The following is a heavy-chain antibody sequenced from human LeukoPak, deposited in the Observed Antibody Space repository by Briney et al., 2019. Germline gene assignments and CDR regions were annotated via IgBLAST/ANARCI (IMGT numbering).Heavy chain of an antibody. V-gene: IGHV3-74*01. Sequence: PGGSLGLSCAASGFTFSSYWMHWVRQVPGKGLVWVSRVNTDGRSTSYPDSVKGRFTISRDNAKNTLYLQMNSLRAEDTAVYYCVRDVWGDRDGYFAYWGQGTLVTVSS. CDR1: GFTFSSYW. D-gene: IGHD2-21*01. J-gene: IGHJ4*02. CDR3: VRDVWGDRDGYFAY. CDR2: VNTDGRST.